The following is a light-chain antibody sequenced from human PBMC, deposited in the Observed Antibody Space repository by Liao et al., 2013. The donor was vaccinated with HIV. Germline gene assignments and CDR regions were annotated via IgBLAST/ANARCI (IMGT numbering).Light chain of an antibody. CDR2: YDS. CDR3: HIWDGNSDHVV. V-gene: IGLV3-21*04. CDR1: NIGSKS. J-gene: IGLJ2*01. Sequence: SYVLTQPPSVSVAPGKTARITCGGNNIGSKSVHWYQQKPGQAPILVIYYDSDRPSGIPERFSGSSSGNTATLTISRVEAGDEADYYCHIWDGNSDHVVFGGGTKLTVL.